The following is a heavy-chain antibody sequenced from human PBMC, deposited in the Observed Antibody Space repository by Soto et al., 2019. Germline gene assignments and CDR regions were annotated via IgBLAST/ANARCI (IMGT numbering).Heavy chain of an antibody. J-gene: IGHJ3*02. V-gene: IGHV3-21*01. CDR1: GFTFSTYT. CDR3: ARDLYFLAFDI. D-gene: IGHD2-21*01. Sequence: EVQLVESGGGLVKPGGSLRLSCAASGFTFSTYTMNWVRQAPGKGLEWVSSIRGSGSWIYYADSVKGRFTISRDNAKNSLDLQLNSLRAEYTAVYYCARDLYFLAFDIWGQGTMVTVSS. CDR2: IRGSGSWI.